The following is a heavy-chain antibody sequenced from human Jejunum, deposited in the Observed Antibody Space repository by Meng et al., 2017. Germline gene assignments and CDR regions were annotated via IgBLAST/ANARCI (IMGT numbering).Heavy chain of an antibody. Sequence: GSLRLSCAVSGGSVSSGDYYWSWLRQSPGKGLEWIGYVHYSGDASYNPSLKSRVTASLDTSNNQFSLHLRSVTAADTAVYYCARDNWEKRSRIWYFYGTDVWGQGTTVTVSS. J-gene: IGHJ6*02. V-gene: IGHV4-61*08. CDR3: ARDNWEKRSRIWYFYGTDV. CDR2: VHYSGDA. D-gene: IGHD3-9*01. CDR1: GGSVSSGDYY.